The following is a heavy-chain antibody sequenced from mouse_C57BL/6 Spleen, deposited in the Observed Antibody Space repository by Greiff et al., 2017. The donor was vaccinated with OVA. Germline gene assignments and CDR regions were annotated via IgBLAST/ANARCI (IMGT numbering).Heavy chain of an antibody. CDR2: IRSKSNNYAT. V-gene: IGHV10-1*01. Sequence: EVKLVESGGGLVQPKGSLKLSCAASGFSFNTYAMNWVRQAPGKGLEWVARIRSKSNNYATYYADSVKDRFTISRDDSESMLYLQMNNLKTEDTAMYYCVKGHYYGSSYGYFDVWGTGTTVTVSS. CDR1: GFSFNTYA. J-gene: IGHJ1*03. D-gene: IGHD1-1*01. CDR3: VKGHYYGSSYGYFDV.